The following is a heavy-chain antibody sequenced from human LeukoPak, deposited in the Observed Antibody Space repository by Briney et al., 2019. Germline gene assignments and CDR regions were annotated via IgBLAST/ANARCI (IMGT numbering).Heavy chain of an antibody. CDR2: IYHSGST. CDR1: GGSISSYY. J-gene: IGHJ4*02. Sequence: ASETLSLTCTVSGGSISSYYWSWIRQPPGKGLEWIGYIYHSGSTYYNPSLKSRVTISVDRSKNQFSLKLSSVTAADTAVYYCARDLGYWGQGTLVTVSS. CDR3: ARDLGY. V-gene: IGHV4-59*12.